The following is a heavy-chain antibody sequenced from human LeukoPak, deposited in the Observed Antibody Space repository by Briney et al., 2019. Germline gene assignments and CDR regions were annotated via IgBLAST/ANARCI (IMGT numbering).Heavy chain of an antibody. Sequence: GASVKVSCKASGGTFSSYAISWVRQAPGQGLEWMGGIIPIFGTANYAQKFQGRVTITADESTSTAYMELSSLRSEDTAVYYCARASPVQVRERRHYYYYYMDVWGKGTTVTVSS. CDR2: IIPIFGTA. CDR3: ARASPVQVRERRHYYYYYMDV. J-gene: IGHJ6*03. V-gene: IGHV1-69*13. CDR1: GGTFSSYA. D-gene: IGHD1-1*01.